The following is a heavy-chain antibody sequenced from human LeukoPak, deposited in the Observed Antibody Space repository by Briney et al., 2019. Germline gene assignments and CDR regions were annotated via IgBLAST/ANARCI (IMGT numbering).Heavy chain of an antibody. D-gene: IGHD4-23*01. CDR3: AVVSGNGAYDY. V-gene: IGHV1-2*06. Sequence: ASVKVSCKASGYTFTGYYMHWVRQAPGQGLEWMGRINPNNGGTNYAQKFQGRVTMTRDTSINTAYMELSRLSFDDTAVYYYAVVSGNGAYDYWGQGTLVTVSS. J-gene: IGHJ4*02. CDR2: INPNNGGT. CDR1: GYTFTGYY.